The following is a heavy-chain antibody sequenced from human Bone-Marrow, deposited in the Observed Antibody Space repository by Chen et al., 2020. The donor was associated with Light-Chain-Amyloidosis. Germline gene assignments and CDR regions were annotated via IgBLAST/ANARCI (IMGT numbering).Heavy chain of an antibody. CDR3: ARDYYDSSGYTDAFDI. V-gene: IGHV4-39*07. CDR2: IYYSGST. Sequence: QLQLQESGPGLVKPSETLSLTCTVSGGSIGSSSYYWGWIRQPPGKGLEWIGSIYYSGSTYYNPSLKSRVTISVDTSKNQFSLKLSSVTAADTAVYYCARDYYDSSGYTDAFDIWGQGTMVTVSS. D-gene: IGHD3-22*01. CDR1: GGSIGSSSYY. J-gene: IGHJ3*02.